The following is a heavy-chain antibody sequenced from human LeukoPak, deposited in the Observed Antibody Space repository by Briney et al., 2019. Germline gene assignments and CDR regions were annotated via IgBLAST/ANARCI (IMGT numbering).Heavy chain of an antibody. D-gene: IGHD6-19*01. CDR3: ARQPGSSGWPFDY. Sequence: SLRLSCSPSGFTVSSNYMSWVRQAPGKGPGWGSVIYSGGSTYYADSVKGRFTISRDNSKNTLYLQMNSLRAEDTAVYYCARQPGSSGWPFDYWGQGTLVTVSS. V-gene: IGHV3-53*01. CDR2: IYSGGST. CDR1: GFTVSSNY. J-gene: IGHJ4*02.